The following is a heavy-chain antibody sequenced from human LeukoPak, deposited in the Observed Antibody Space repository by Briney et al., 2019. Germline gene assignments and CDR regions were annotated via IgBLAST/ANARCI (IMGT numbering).Heavy chain of an antibody. Sequence: SETLSLTFTVSGGSISSYYWSWIRQPPGKGLEWIGYIYYSGSTNYIPSLKSRVTISVDTSKNQFSLKLSSVTAADTAVYYCARARGYYFDYWGQGILVTVSS. CDR2: IYYSGST. J-gene: IGHJ4*02. CDR1: GGSISSYY. V-gene: IGHV4-59*01. CDR3: ARARGYYFDY.